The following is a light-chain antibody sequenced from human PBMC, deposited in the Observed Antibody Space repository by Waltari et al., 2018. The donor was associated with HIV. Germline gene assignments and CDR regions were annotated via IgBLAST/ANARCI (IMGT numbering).Light chain of an antibody. Sequence: SYELTQPPSVSVPPGQTARITRSAAALPKQPAYWYQQKPGQAPVLVIYKDSERPSGIPERFSGSSSGTTVTLTISGVQAEDEADYYCQSADSSGTYPVVFGGGTKLTVL. J-gene: IGLJ2*01. CDR3: QSADSSGTYPVV. CDR2: KDS. CDR1: ALPKQP. V-gene: IGLV3-25*03.